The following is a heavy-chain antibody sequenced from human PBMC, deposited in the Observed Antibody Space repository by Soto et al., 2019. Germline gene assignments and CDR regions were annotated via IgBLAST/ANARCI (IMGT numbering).Heavy chain of an antibody. CDR2: ISGSGGST. CDR3: ARSIYDSSGYRQYYFDY. Sequence: PGGSLRLSCAASGFTFSSYAMSWVRQAPGKGLEWVSAISGSGGSTYYADSVKGRFTISRDNSKNTLYLQMNSLRAEDTAVYYCARSIYDSSGYRQYYFDYWGQGTLVTVSS. V-gene: IGHV3-23*01. CDR1: GFTFSSYA. D-gene: IGHD3-22*01. J-gene: IGHJ4*02.